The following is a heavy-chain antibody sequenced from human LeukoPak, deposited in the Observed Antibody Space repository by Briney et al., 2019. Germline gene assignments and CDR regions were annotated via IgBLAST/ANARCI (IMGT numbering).Heavy chain of an antibody. V-gene: IGHV4-39*07. J-gene: IGHJ5*02. CDR3: ARAFYGDYLTNWFDP. CDR1: GGSISSSSYY. CDR2: IYYSGST. Sequence: SETLSLTCTVSGGSISSSSYYWGWIRQPPGKGLEWIGSIYYSGSTNYNPSLKSRVTISVDTSKNQFSLKLSSVTAADTAVYYCARAFYGDYLTNWFDPWGQGTLVTVSS. D-gene: IGHD4-17*01.